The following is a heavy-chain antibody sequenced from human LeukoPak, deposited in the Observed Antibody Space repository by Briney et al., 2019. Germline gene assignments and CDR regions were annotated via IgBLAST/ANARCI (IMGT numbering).Heavy chain of an antibody. Sequence: SQTLSLTCTVSGGSISSGGYYWSWIRQHPGKGLEWIGYIYYSGSTYYNPSLKSRVTISVDTFKNQFSLKLSSVTAADTAVYYCARAVGYCSGGSCHAIDDAFDIWGQGTMVTVSS. CDR3: ARAVGYCSGGSCHAIDDAFDI. CDR2: IYYSGST. J-gene: IGHJ3*02. V-gene: IGHV4-31*03. D-gene: IGHD2-15*01. CDR1: GGSISSGGYY.